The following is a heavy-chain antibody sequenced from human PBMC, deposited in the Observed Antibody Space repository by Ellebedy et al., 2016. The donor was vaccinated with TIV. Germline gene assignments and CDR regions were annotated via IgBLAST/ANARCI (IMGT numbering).Heavy chain of an antibody. CDR1: GGSITSSSYY. CDR3: GGGYDFGH. D-gene: IGHD5-12*01. V-gene: IGHV4-39*01. Sequence: SETLSLTCTVSGGSITSSSYYRGWIRQPPGKGLEWIGSIFYGGSTYYNPSLKSRVTLSVDTSKKQFSLKLTSVTAADTAMYYCGGGYDFGHWGQGTLVTVSA. J-gene: IGHJ4*02. CDR2: IFYGGST.